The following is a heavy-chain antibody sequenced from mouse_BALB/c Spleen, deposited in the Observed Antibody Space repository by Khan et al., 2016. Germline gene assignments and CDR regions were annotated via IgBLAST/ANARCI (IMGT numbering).Heavy chain of an antibody. CDR2: INYRGSI. CDR3: ARYYAGSSYFDY. Sequence: EVQLQESGPGLVKPYQSLSLTCTVTGYSITSDYAWNWIRQFPGNRLEWMGFINYRGSISYHPSLTSRISITRDTSKDQFFLQLISAINEDTATYYCARYYAGSSYFDYWGHGTTLTVSS. D-gene: IGHD1-1*01. J-gene: IGHJ2*01. V-gene: IGHV3-2*02. CDR1: GYSITSDYA.